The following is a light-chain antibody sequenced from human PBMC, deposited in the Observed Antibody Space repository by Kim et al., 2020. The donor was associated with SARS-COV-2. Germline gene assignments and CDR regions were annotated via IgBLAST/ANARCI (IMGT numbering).Light chain of an antibody. CDR2: AAS. CDR1: KRLITY. V-gene: IGKV1-27*01. CDR3: QKSDSSPCT. Sequence: AFVGDKVPPTRRASKRLITYIAWFQTKPGKAPKPLFYAASHSQAAVPSRFSGSGSGTDLTLTVTRLQPEDVATYYCQKSDSSPCTFGQGTPVDIK. J-gene: IGKJ1*01.